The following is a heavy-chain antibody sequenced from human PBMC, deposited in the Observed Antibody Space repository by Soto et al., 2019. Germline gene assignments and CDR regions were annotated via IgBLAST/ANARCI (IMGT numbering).Heavy chain of an antibody. Sequence: ASVKVSCKASGFTFTSSAMQWVRQARGQRLEWIGWIVVGSGNTNYAQKFQERVTITRDMSTSTAYMELSSLRSEDTAVYYCAARSAPPYCTNGVCYLDDYWGQGTLVTVSS. D-gene: IGHD2-8*01. J-gene: IGHJ4*02. CDR2: IVVGSGNT. CDR1: GFTFTSSA. V-gene: IGHV1-58*02. CDR3: AARSAPPYCTNGVCYLDDY.